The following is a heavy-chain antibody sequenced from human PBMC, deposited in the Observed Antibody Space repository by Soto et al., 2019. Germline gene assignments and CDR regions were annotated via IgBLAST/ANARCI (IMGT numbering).Heavy chain of an antibody. CDR2: ISYDGSNK. J-gene: IGHJ5*02. V-gene: IGHV3-30-3*01. Sequence: HPGGSLRLSCAASGLTFSSYAMHWVRQAPGKGLEWVAVISYDGSNKYYADSVKGRFTISRDNSKNTLYLQMNSLRAEDTAVYYCARDRVDTAMVKSYNWFDPWGQGTLVTVSS. CDR1: GLTFSSYA. D-gene: IGHD5-18*01. CDR3: ARDRVDTAMVKSYNWFDP.